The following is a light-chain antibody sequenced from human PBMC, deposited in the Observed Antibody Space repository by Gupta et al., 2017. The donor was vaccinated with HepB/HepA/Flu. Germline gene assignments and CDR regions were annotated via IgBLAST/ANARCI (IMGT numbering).Light chain of an antibody. J-gene: IGLJ2*01. CDR1: SSDVGGDNY. V-gene: IGLV2-8*01. Sequence: QSALTQPPSASGSPGQSVTISCTGTSSDVGGDNYVSWYQHHPGKAPKVMINEVYHRPSGVPGRFSGSKSGNTASLTVSVLPAEDVAVYYCKSYSGSDNLVFGGGTKVTVL. CDR3: KSYSGSDNLV. CDR2: EVY.